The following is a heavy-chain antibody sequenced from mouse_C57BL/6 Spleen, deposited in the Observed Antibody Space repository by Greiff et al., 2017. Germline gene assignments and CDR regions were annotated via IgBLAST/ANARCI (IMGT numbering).Heavy chain of an antibody. J-gene: IGHJ1*03. V-gene: IGHV1-66*01. CDR3: ARRFITTVVAHWYFDV. CDR2: IYPGSGNT. CDR1: GYSFTSYY. Sequence: VQLQQSGPELVKPGASVKISCKASGYSFTSYYIHWVKQRPGQGLEWIGWIYPGSGNTKYNEKFKGKATLTADTSSSTAYMQLSSLTSEDSAVYYCARRFITTVVAHWYFDVWGTGTTVTVSS. D-gene: IGHD1-1*01.